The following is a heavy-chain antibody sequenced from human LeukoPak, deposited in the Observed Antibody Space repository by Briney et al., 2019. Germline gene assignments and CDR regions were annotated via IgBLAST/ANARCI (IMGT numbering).Heavy chain of an antibody. V-gene: IGHV4-59*01. CDR1: GGSISSYY. Sequence: SETLSPTCTVSGGSISSYYWSWIRQPPGKGLEWIGYIYYSGSTNYNPSLKSRVTISVDTSKNQFSLKLSSVTAADTAVYYCARWYYDSSGHRRDAFDIWGQGTMVTVSS. CDR2: IYYSGST. CDR3: ARWYYDSSGHRRDAFDI. J-gene: IGHJ3*02. D-gene: IGHD3-22*01.